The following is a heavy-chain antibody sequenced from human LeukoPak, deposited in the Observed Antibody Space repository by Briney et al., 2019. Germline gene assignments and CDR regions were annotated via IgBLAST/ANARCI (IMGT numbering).Heavy chain of an antibody. J-gene: IGHJ4*02. V-gene: IGHV3-7*01. CDR1: GFSFSDYW. CDR2: ISRDGSEK. CDR3: ARANHNDWGLFDY. Sequence: GGSLRLSCTTSGFSFSDYWMNWVRQAPGRGLEWVASISRDGSEKYDVDSVKGRFTISRDNAKNSLSLQMNSLRAEDTAVYYCARANHNDWGLFDYLGQGTLVTVSS. D-gene: IGHD7-27*01.